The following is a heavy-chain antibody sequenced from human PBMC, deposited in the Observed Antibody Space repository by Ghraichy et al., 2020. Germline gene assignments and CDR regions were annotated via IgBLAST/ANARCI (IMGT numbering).Heavy chain of an antibody. J-gene: IGHJ4*02. CDR1: GFTFDKYT. D-gene: IGHD3-10*01. CDR3: AKDQGGYKGVDY. V-gene: IGHV3-43*01. Sequence: GGSLRLSCAASGFTFDKYTMHWVRQVPGKGLEWVSLIRGDGGTFYADSVRGRFTVTRDNRKNSNYLQVNSLTTEDTAFYYCAKDQGGYKGVDYWGEGTRVTVPS. CDR2: IRGDGGT.